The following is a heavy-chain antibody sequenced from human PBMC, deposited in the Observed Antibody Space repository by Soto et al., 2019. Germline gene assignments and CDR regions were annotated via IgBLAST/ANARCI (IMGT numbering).Heavy chain of an antibody. D-gene: IGHD6-19*01. CDR2: ISAYNGNT. CDR1: GYTFTTYG. J-gene: IGHJ6*02. CDR3: ARDVAATDV. V-gene: IGHV1-18*01. Sequence: QVQLVQSGAEVKKPGASVKVSCKASGYTFTTYGITWVRQAPGQGLEWMGCISAYNGNTNYAQKLQGRVTMTTDTPTSTAYMELRNLRSDDTAVYYCARDVAATDVWGQGTTVTVSS.